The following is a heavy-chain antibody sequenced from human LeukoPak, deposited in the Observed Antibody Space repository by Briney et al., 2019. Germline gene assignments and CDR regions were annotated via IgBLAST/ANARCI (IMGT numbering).Heavy chain of an antibody. CDR2: INHSGST. D-gene: IGHD1-26*01. V-gene: IGHV4-34*01. CDR1: GGSFSAYY. CDR3: ARVSNSGSYPLYFDY. J-gene: IGHJ4*02. Sequence: SETLSLTCAVYGGSFSAYYWSWIRQPPGKGLEWIGEINHSGSTNYNPSLKSRVTMSVDTSKNQFSLKLSSVTAADTAVYYCARVSNSGSYPLYFDYWGQGTLVTVSS.